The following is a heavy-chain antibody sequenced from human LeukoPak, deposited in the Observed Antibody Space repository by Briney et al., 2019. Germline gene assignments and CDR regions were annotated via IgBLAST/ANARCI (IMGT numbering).Heavy chain of an antibody. V-gene: IGHV3-53*01. CDR2: IYSGGST. CDR1: GFTFSSYS. Sequence: GGSLRLSCAASGFTFSSYSMNWVRQAPGKGLEWVSVIYSGGSTYYADSVKGRFTISRDNSKNTLYLQMNSLRAEDTAVYYCALEGYDSSGYEYNWFDPWGQGTLVTVSS. D-gene: IGHD3-22*01. J-gene: IGHJ5*02. CDR3: ALEGYDSSGYEYNWFDP.